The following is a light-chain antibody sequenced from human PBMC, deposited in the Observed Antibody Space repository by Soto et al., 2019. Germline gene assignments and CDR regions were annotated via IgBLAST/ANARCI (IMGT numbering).Light chain of an antibody. CDR2: GAS. V-gene: IGKV3-20*01. Sequence: EIVLTQSPGTLSLSPLEIATLSFMASQSVSSSYLAWYQQKPGQAPRLLIYGASSRATGIPDRFSGRGFGTDFTLTISRLEPEDFAVYYCQHSGDFRWTFGQGTKVDI. J-gene: IGKJ1*01. CDR1: QSVSSSY. CDR3: QHSGDFRWT.